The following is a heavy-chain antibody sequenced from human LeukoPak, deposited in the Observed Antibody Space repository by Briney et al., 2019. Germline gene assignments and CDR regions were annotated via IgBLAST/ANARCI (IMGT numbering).Heavy chain of an antibody. CDR1: GFTFSSYS. CDR2: ISSDTNNT. CDR3: ARGHNYGYHN. V-gene: IGHV3-48*01. Sequence: GGSLRLSCAGSGFTFSSYSMFWVRQAPGKGLAWVSLISSDTNNTYYADSLKGRFTISRDNAKNSVHLQMDSLRADDTAVYYCARGHNYGYHNWGQGTLVTVSS. J-gene: IGHJ4*02. D-gene: IGHD5-18*01.